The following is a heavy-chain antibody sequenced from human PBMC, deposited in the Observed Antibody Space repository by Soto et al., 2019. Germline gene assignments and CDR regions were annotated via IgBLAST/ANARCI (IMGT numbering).Heavy chain of an antibody. Sequence: EVQLLESGGGLAQAGGSLRLSCVASGFTFSDYAMSWVRQTPGKGLEWVSSMSGSGITTYYADSVKGRFTTSRDNSKNTVFLEMNSLRVEDTAIYYCAKVIVLLVYAVDSWGQGTLVTVSS. CDR3: AKVIVLLVYAVDS. CDR2: MSGSGITT. CDR1: GFTFSDYA. D-gene: IGHD2-8*01. J-gene: IGHJ4*02. V-gene: IGHV3-23*01.